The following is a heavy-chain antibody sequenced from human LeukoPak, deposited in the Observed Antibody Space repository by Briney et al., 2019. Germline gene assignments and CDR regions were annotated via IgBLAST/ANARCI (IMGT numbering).Heavy chain of an antibody. CDR3: AKDGNYYDSSGYYYTPRYYFDY. CDR1: SFAFSTYA. CDR2: ISGSGGST. V-gene: IGHV3-23*01. D-gene: IGHD3-22*01. J-gene: IGHJ4*02. Sequence: PGGSLRLSCAASSFAFSTYAMTWVRQAPGKGLEWVSAISGSGGSTYYADSVKGRFTISRDNSKNTLYLQMNSLRAEDTAVYYCAKDGNYYDSSGYYYTPRYYFDYWGQGTLVTVSS.